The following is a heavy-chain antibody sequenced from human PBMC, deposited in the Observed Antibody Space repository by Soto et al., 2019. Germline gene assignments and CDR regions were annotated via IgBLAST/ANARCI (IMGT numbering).Heavy chain of an antibody. V-gene: IGHV2-5*02. J-gene: IGHJ5*02. Sequence: QITLKESGPTLVKTTQTLTLTCTFSRFSLTTRGVGVGWIRQPPGKALECLALIYWDDDKRYSPSLQSRLSITKDTSKNQVVLTMTNVDPVDTATYYCAHIPNYYQYDWFDPWGQGTLVSVSS. D-gene: IGHD3-16*01. CDR2: IYWDDDK. CDR1: RFSLTTRGVG. CDR3: AHIPNYYQYDWFDP.